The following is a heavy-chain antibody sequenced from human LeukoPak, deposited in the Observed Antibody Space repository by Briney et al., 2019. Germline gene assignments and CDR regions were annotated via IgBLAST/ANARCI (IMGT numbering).Heavy chain of an antibody. CDR2: ISAYNGNT. V-gene: IGHV1-18*01. J-gene: IGHJ6*02. Sequence: ASVKVSCKASGGTFSSYAISWVRQAPGQGLEWMGWISAYNGNTNYAQKLQGRVTMTTDTSTSTAYMELRSLRSDDTAVYYCARDTGSGSYSHYYYGMDVWGQGTTVTVSS. CDR3: ARDTGSGSYSHYYYGMDV. D-gene: IGHD1-26*01. CDR1: GGTFSSYA.